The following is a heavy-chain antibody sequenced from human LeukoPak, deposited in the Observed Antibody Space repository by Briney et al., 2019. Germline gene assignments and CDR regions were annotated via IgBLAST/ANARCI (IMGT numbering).Heavy chain of an antibody. J-gene: IGHJ4*02. CDR1: GFSFSSYS. D-gene: IGHD3-22*01. CDR3: ARLRRYTDSSGFFYYYDY. CDR2: INTVSSYI. V-gene: IGHV3-21*06. Sequence: GGSLRLSCAASGFSFSSYSFNWVRQAPGKGLEWVSSINTVSSYIYYADSLKGRFTISRDNAKNSVYLQMDSLRAEDSAVYYCARLRRYTDSSGFFYYYDYWGQGTLVTVSS.